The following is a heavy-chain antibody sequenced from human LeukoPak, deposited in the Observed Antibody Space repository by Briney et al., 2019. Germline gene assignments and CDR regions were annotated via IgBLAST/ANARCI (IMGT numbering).Heavy chain of an antibody. CDR1: GYTFTSYG. D-gene: IGHD2-15*01. Sequence: GASVKVSRKASGYTFTSYGISWVRQAPGQGLEWMGWTSAYNGNTNYAQKLQGRVTMTTDTSTSTAYMELRSLRSDATAVYYCARSERGGSCDYWGQGTLVTVSS. CDR3: ARSERGGSCDY. V-gene: IGHV1-18*01. J-gene: IGHJ4*02. CDR2: TSAYNGNT.